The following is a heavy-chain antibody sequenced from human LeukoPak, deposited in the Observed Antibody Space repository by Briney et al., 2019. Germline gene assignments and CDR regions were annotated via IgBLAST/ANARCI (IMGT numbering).Heavy chain of an antibody. CDR2: ISSSSSTI. CDR1: GFTFSSYS. D-gene: IGHD6-13*01. CDR3: ARTPSFGIAAAGIRGGDDYMDV. V-gene: IGHV3-48*04. Sequence: GGSLRLSCAASGFTFSSYSMNWVRQAPGKGLEWVSYISSSSSTIYYADSVKGRFTISRDNAKNSLYLQMNSLRAEDTAVYYCARTPSFGIAAAGIRGGDDYMDVWGKGTTVTVSS. J-gene: IGHJ6*03.